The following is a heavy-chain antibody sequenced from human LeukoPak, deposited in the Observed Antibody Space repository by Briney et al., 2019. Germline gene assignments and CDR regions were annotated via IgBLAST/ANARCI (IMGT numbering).Heavy chain of an antibody. V-gene: IGHV4-4*07. CDR1: GGSISSYY. CDR3: ARGTMVRASDYYYMDV. D-gene: IGHD3-10*01. CDR2: IYTSGST. J-gene: IGHJ6*03. Sequence: PSETLSLTCTVSGGSISSYYWSWIRQPAGKGLERIGRIYTSGSTNYNPSLKSRVTMSVDTSKNQFSLKLSSVTAADTAVYYCARGTMVRASDYYYMDVWGKGTTVTVSS.